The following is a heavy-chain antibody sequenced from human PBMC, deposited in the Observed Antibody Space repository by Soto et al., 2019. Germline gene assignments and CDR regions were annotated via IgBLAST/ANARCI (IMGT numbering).Heavy chain of an antibody. V-gene: IGHV3-21*04. J-gene: IGHJ6*02. CDR1: GFSLNDDT. D-gene: IGHD2-15*01. Sequence: GSLRLSCAASGFSLNDDTLNWVRRAPGKGLEWVAAISGSGHISYADSLRARVTISSDNAKNSLYLQIISLRAEDAAVYYCARDCSGAPCFPGMDVCGLGTTVTDS. CDR3: ARDCSGAPCFPGMDV. CDR2: ISGSGHI.